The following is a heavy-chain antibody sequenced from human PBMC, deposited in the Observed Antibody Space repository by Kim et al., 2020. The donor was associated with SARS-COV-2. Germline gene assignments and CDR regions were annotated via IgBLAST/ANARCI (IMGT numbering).Heavy chain of an antibody. J-gene: IGHJ6*03. V-gene: IGHV1-2*02. D-gene: IGHD3-3*01. CDR1: GYTFTGYY. CDR2: INPNSGGT. CDR3: ARDYRATGFWSGYPGSFYYYYMDV. Sequence: ASVKVSCKASGYTFTGYYMHWVRQAPGQGLEWMGWINPNSGGTNYAQKFQGRVTMTRDTSISTAYMELSRLRSDDTAVYYCARDYRATGFWSGYPGSFYYYYMDVCGKGTTVTVSS.